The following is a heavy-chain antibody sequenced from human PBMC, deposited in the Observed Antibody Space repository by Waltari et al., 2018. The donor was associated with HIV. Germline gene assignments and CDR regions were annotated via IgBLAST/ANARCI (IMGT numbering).Heavy chain of an antibody. CDR1: GYTFTSYD. V-gene: IGHV1-8*01. J-gene: IGHJ6*02. CDR2: MNPNSGNT. CDR3: ARGRGMYGSGSPPTV. D-gene: IGHD3-10*01. Sequence: QVQLVQSGAAVKKTGASVKVSCQASGYTFTSYDINWLRQATGQGLEWMGWMNPNSGNTGYAQKFQGRVTMTRNTSISTAYMELSSLRSEDTAVYYCARGRGMYGSGSPPTVWGQGTTVTVSS.